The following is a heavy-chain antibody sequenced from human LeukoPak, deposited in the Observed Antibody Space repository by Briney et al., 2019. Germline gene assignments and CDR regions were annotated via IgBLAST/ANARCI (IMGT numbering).Heavy chain of an antibody. CDR2: IRGSGDRT. J-gene: IGHJ5*02. D-gene: IGHD3-10*01. V-gene: IGHV3-23*01. Sequence: GGSLRLSCAASGFTFSSYAMTWVRQAPGKGLEWVSSIRGSGDRTYDADSVKGRFTISRDNSKNTLYLQMNSLRAEDTAIYYCARGPQFSGPGWFDPWGQGTLVTVSS. CDR3: ARGPQFSGPGWFDP. CDR1: GFTFSSYA.